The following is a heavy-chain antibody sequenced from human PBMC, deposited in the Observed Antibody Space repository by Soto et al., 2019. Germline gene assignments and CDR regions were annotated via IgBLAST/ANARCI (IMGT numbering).Heavy chain of an antibody. CDR1: FGSISSYY. CDR3: ARAPWQLAPLDY. Sequence: PSETLSLTFTVSFGSISSYYWSWIRQPPRKGLEWVGYIYCSGMTNXXPSLKCRXXISVETSENHVXLKLSXVTSAGTAGYYCARAPWQLAPLDYWAQGTLVTVSS. D-gene: IGHD6-13*01. CDR2: IYCSGMT. J-gene: IGHJ4*02. V-gene: IGHV4-59*01.